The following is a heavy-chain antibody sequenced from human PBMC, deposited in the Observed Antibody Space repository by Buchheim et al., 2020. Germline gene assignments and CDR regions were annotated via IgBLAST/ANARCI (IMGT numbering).Heavy chain of an antibody. CDR1: GFTFSSYG. CDR2: IRYDGSNK. V-gene: IGHV3-30*02. J-gene: IGHJ4*02. CDR3: AKETSHYYDSSGFDY. Sequence: QVQLVESGGGVVQPGRSLRLSCAASGFTFSSYGMHWVRQAPGKGLEWVAFIRYDGSNKYYADSVKGRFTIYRDNSKNTLYLQMNSLRAEDTAVYYCAKETSHYYDSSGFDYWGQGTL. D-gene: IGHD3-22*01.